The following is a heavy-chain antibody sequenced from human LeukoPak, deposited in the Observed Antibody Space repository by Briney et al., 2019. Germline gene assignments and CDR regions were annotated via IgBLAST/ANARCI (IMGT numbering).Heavy chain of an antibody. CDR3: ARGAGYNYPYYFDY. Sequence: GGSLRLSCAASGFTVSSNYMNWVRQAPGKGLEWVSVIYGGGNIYYADSVKGRFTISRDNSKNTLYLQMNSLRAEDTAVYYYARGAGYNYPYYFDYWGQGTLVTVSS. V-gene: IGHV3-53*01. J-gene: IGHJ4*02. CDR2: IYGGGNI. D-gene: IGHD5-24*01. CDR1: GFTVSSNY.